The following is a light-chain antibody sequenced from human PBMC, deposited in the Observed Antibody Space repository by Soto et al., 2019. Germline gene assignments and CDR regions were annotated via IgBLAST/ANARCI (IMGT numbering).Light chain of an antibody. Sequence: EIVLTQCQVTLSLSPGETATLSCGASQSVSSNYLAWYQHKPGLAPRLIIYDVSTRATGIPDRFSGSGSGTDFTLTIARLEPEDFAVYFCQQYGSSPLTFGGGTKVDIK. V-gene: IGKV3D-20*01. CDR1: QSVSSNY. J-gene: IGKJ4*01. CDR3: QQYGSSPLT. CDR2: DVS.